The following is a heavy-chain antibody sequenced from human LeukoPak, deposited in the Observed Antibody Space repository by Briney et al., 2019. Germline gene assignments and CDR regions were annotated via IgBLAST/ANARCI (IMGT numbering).Heavy chain of an antibody. J-gene: IGHJ4*02. CDR3: ARDDSSGYNPCFDY. Sequence: ASVKVSCKASGYTFTSYGISWVRQAPGQGLEWMGWISAYNGNTNYAQKLQGRVTMTTDTSTSTAYMELRSLRSDDTAVYYCARDDSSGYNPCFDYWAREPWSPSPQ. D-gene: IGHD3-22*01. V-gene: IGHV1-18*01. CDR1: GYTFTSYG. CDR2: ISAYNGNT.